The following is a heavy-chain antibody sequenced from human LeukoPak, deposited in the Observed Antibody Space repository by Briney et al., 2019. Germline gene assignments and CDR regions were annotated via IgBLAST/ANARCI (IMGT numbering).Heavy chain of an antibody. D-gene: IGHD4/OR15-4a*01. CDR2: INPGGNT. CDR3: ARADGAQTFQFDY. V-gene: IGHV4-34*01. Sequence: SETLSLTCAVYGGSFSGYYWSWIRQPPGKGLEWIGEINPGGNTNYNPSLKSRVTISVDTSKNQFSLKLTSVTAADTAVYYCARADGAQTFQFDYWSLGTLVTVSS. CDR1: GGSFSGYY. J-gene: IGHJ4*02.